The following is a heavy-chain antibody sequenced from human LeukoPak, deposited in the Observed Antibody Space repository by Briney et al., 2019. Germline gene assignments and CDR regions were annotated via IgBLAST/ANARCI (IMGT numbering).Heavy chain of an antibody. CDR3: TRDLGGYCSGTSCYLGWFDT. J-gene: IGHJ5*02. CDR2: IISSGAYI. CDR1: GFTFSTYT. V-gene: IGHV3-21*01. Sequence: RPGVSLRLSCAASGFTFSTYTMNWVRQAPGKGLEWVSSIISSGAYISYADSVKGRFTISRDNAKNSLFLQMNSLRAEDTAVYYCTRDLGGYCSGTSCYLGWFDTWGQGTLVTVSS. D-gene: IGHD2-2*01.